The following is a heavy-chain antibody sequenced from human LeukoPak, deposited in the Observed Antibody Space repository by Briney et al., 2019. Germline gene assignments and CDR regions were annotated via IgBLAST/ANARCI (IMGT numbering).Heavy chain of an antibody. Sequence: PSETLSLTCTVSGGSISSSSYYWGWIRQPPGKGLEWIGSIYYSGSTYYNPSLKSRVTISVDTSKNQFSLKLSSVTAADTAVYYCARDWGITVHDLVAFDYWGQGTLVTVSS. D-gene: IGHD3-16*01. CDR1: GGSISSSSYY. CDR3: ARDWGITVHDLVAFDY. CDR2: IYYSGST. V-gene: IGHV4-39*07. J-gene: IGHJ4*02.